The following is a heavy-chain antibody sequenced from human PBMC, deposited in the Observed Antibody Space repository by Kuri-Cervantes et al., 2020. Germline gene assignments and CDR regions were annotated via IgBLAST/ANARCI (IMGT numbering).Heavy chain of an antibody. CDR3: VTSLSAIGSFDY. D-gene: IGHD5-18*01. CDR2: IYPADSDT. V-gene: IGHV5-51*01. CDR1: GYSFTNSW. J-gene: IGHJ4*02. Sequence: GGSLRLSCKGSGYSFTNSWIGWVRQMPGKGLEWMGIIYPADSDTRYSPSFQGQVTISADKSISTAFLEWSSLKASDTAIYYCVTSLSAIGSFDYWGQGTVVTVSS.